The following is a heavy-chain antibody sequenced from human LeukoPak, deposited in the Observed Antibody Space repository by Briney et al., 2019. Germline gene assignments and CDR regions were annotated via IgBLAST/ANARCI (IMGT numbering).Heavy chain of an antibody. J-gene: IGHJ4*02. CDR1: GGSISSYY. CDR2: IYYSGNT. Sequence: SETLSLTCTVTGGSISSYYWSWIRQPPGKGLEWIGYIYYSGNTNYNPSLKSRVTMSVDTSKNQFSLKLSSVTAADTAVYYCARDASSYGSGSYYPDWGQGTLVTVSS. CDR3: ARDASSYGSGSYYPD. D-gene: IGHD3-10*01. V-gene: IGHV4-59*01.